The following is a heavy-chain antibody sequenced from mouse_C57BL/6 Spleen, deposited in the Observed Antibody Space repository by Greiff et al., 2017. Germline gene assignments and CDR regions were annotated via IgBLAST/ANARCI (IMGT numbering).Heavy chain of an antibody. Sequence: KQSCKASGYTFTSYWMHWVKQRPGRGLEWIGRIDPNSGGTKYNEKFKSKATLTVDKPSSTAYMQLSSLTSEDSAVYYCARWGGSSHWYFDVWGTGTTVTVSS. CDR2: IDPNSGGT. CDR3: ARWGGSSHWYFDV. J-gene: IGHJ1*03. V-gene: IGHV1-72*01. D-gene: IGHD1-1*01. CDR1: GYTFTSYW.